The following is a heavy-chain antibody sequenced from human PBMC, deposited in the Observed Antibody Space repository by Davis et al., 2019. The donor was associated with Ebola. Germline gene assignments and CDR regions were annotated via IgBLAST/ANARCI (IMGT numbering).Heavy chain of an antibody. J-gene: IGHJ6*04. CDR1: GGSISSGGYY. CDR2: IYYSGST. V-gene: IGHV4-31*03. D-gene: IGHD3-10*01. Sequence: MPSETLSLTCTVSGGSISSGGYYWSWIRQHPGKGLEWIGYIYYSGSTYYNPSLKSRVTISVDTSKNQFSLKLSSVTAADTAVYYCARDEKWFGEYYYGMDVWDKGTTVTVSS. CDR3: ARDEKWFGEYYYGMDV.